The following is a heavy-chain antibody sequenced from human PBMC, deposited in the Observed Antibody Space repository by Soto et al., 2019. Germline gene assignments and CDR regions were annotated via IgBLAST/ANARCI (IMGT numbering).Heavy chain of an antibody. V-gene: IGHV3-23*01. CDR1: GFTFDNYA. J-gene: IGHJ5*02. CDR2: ISGSGRST. D-gene: IGHD2-15*01. Sequence: GGSLRLSCAASGFTFDNYAMTWVRQAPGKGLEWVSAISGSGRSTYYADPVKGRFTISRDNSKNTLYLRLSSLSVEDTAVYYCAKRGRGNPESWGQGTLVTVS. CDR3: AKRGRGNPES.